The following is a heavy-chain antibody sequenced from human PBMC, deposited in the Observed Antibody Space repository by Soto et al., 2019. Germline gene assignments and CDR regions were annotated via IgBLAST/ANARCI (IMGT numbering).Heavy chain of an antibody. V-gene: IGHV2-26*01. CDR3: ARILLTTVTTYPLFDD. J-gene: IGHJ4*02. D-gene: IGHD4-17*01. Sequence: QVTLKESGPVLVKPTETVTLTCTVSGFSLSNARMGVSWIRPPPVKALEWLAHIVSNDEKSYSTSLKSRLTITKDTSKSQVVLTITNMDPVDTATYYCARILLTTVTTYPLFDDWGQGTLVTVSS. CDR2: IVSNDEK. CDR1: GFSLSNARMG.